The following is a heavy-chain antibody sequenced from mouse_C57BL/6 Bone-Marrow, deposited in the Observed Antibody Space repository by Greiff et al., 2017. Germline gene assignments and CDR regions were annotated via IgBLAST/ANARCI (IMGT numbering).Heavy chain of an antibody. CDR3: ARGYYDYDGVAY. Sequence: VQLQQPGAELVKPGASVKMSCTASGYTFTSYWITWVKQRPGQGLEWIGDIYPGSGSTNYNEKFKSKATLTVDTSSSTAYMQLSSLTSEDSAVYSCARGYYDYDGVAYWGQGTLVTVSA. D-gene: IGHD2-4*01. V-gene: IGHV1-55*01. CDR1: GYTFTSYW. J-gene: IGHJ3*01. CDR2: IYPGSGST.